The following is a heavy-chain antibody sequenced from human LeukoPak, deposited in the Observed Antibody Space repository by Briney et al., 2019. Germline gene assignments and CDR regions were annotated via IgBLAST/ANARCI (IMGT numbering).Heavy chain of an antibody. V-gene: IGHV1-2*06. D-gene: IGHD5-18*01. J-gene: IGHJ4*02. CDR1: GYTFTGYY. CDR2: INPNSGGT. CDR3: ARDQVFRSDTAMVTQDY. Sequence: ASVKVSCKASGYTFTGYYMHWVRQAPGQGLEWMGRINPNSGGTNYAQKFQGRVTMTRDTSISTAYMELSRLRSDDTAVYHCARDQVFRSDTAMVTQDYWGQGTLVTVSS.